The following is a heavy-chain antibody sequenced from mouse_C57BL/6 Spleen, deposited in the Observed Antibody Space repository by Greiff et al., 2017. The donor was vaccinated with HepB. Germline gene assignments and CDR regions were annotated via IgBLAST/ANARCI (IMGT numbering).Heavy chain of an antibody. D-gene: IGHD2-4*01. CDR1: GYTFTSYW. CDR2: IYPSDSET. J-gene: IGHJ2*01. Sequence: QVQLQQPGAELVRPGSSVKLSCKASGYTFTSYWMDWVKQRPGQGLEWIGNIYPSDSETHYNQKFKDKATLTVDKSSSTAYMQLSSLTSEDSAVYYCAVYEYDEGRFDYWGQGTTLTVSS. CDR3: AVYEYDEGRFDY. V-gene: IGHV1-61*01.